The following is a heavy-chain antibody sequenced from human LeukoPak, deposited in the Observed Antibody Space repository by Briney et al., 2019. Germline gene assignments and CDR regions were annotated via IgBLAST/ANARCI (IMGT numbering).Heavy chain of an antibody. V-gene: IGHV1-2*02. CDR2: INPNSGGT. D-gene: IGHD3-9*01. CDR3: ARIFYRSHRYFDWLLSSSDAFDI. Sequence: GASVKVSCKASGYTFTGYYMHWVRQAPGQGLEWMGWINPNSGGTNYAQKFQGRVTMTRDTSISTAYMELSRLRSDDTAVYYCARIFYRSHRYFDWLLSSSDAFDIWGQGTMVTVSS. CDR1: GYTFTGYY. J-gene: IGHJ3*02.